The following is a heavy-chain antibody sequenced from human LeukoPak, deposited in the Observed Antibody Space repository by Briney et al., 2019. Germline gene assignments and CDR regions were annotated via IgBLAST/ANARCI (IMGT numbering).Heavy chain of an antibody. V-gene: IGHV4-34*01. Sequence: SETLSLTCTVSGGSISSYYWSWIRQPPGKGLEWIGEINHSGSTNYNPSLKSRVTISVDTSKNQFSLKLSSVTAADTAVYYCARGVNDGVSTYNFDYRGQGTLVTVSS. D-gene: IGHD2-21*01. J-gene: IGHJ4*02. CDR1: GGSISSYY. CDR2: INHSGST. CDR3: ARGVNDGVSTYNFDY.